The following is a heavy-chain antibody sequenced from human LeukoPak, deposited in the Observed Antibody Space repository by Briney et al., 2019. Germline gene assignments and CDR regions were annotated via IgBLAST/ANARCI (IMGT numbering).Heavy chain of an antibody. D-gene: IGHD3-10*01. V-gene: IGHV4-30-4*08. CDR2: IYYSGST. J-gene: IGHJ4*02. CDR1: GGSISSGDYY. Sequence: PSQTLSLTCTVSGGSISSGDYYWSWIRPPPGKGLEWIGYIYYSGSTYYNPSLKSRVTISVDTSKNQFYLKLSSVTAADTAVYYCAREWADYYGSGIYYDDWGQGTLVTVSS. CDR3: AREWADYYGSGIYYDD.